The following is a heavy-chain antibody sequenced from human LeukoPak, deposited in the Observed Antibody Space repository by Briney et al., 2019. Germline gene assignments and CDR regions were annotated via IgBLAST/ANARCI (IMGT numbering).Heavy chain of an antibody. J-gene: IGHJ5*02. D-gene: IGHD5-18*01. V-gene: IGHV1-2*02. CDR1: GYSLTAFY. CDR2: IHPRGGDT. Sequence: ASVRVSCKTSGYSLTAFYIHWVRQAPGQGLEWMGWIHPRGGDTTYAQKFQGRVTMTRDPSTSTAYLDLSSLRSDDTAVYYCAREGGYSYGPQNFFFDPWGQGTLVTVSS. CDR3: AREGGYSYGPQNFFFDP.